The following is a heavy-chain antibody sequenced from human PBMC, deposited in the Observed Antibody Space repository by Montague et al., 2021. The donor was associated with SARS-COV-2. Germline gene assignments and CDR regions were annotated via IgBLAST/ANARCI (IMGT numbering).Heavy chain of an antibody. Sequence: SETLSLTCTVPGGSTSPYHWSWIRQSPGKGLECIGYTSYSGSTDYNPSLKSRVTISIDTSKNQFSLKLSSVTAADTAVYYCARWGEYYDSPYYYYAMDVWGQGTTVTISS. J-gene: IGHJ6*02. D-gene: IGHD3-3*01. V-gene: IGHV4-59*12. CDR2: TSYSGST. CDR3: ARWGEYYDSPYYYYAMDV. CDR1: GGSTSPYH.